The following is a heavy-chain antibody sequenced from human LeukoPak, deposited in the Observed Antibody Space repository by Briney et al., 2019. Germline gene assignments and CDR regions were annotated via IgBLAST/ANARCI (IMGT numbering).Heavy chain of an antibody. V-gene: IGHV4-39*07. J-gene: IGHJ4*02. CDR2: IYYSGST. CDR3: ARGFPKNAILPCDY. CDR1: GGSISSSSYY. Sequence: SETLSLTCTVSGGSISSSSYYWGWIRQPPGKGLEWIGSIYYSGSTYYNPSLKSRVTISVDTSKNQFSLKLSSVTAADTAVYYCARGFPKNAILPCDYWGQGTLVTVSS. D-gene: IGHD2-21*01.